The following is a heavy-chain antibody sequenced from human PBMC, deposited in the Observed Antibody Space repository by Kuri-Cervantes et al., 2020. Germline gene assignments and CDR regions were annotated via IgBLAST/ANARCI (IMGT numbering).Heavy chain of an antibody. CDR1: GFTFSSYA. CDR2: ISYDGSNK. D-gene: IGHD5-24*01. V-gene: IGHV3-30-3*01. CDR3: ASLSSKMATTGGY. Sequence: GESLKISCAASGFTFSSYAMHWVRQAPGKGLEWVAVISYDGSNKYYADSVKGRLTISRDNAKNSLYLQMNSLRDEDTAVYYCASLSSKMATTGGYWGQGTLVTVSS. J-gene: IGHJ4*02.